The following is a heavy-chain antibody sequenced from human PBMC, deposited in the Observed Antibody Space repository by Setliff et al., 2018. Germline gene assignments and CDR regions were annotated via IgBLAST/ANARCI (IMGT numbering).Heavy chain of an antibody. CDR1: GFSISSGYY. Sequence: PSETLSLTCAVSGFSISSGYYWGWIRQPPGKGLEWIGYIYYSGSTYYNPYLKSRVTISLDTSKNQFSLSLSSVTAADTAVYYCARMSGFQYMDVWGKGTTVTVSS. D-gene: IGHD3-3*01. CDR3: ARMSGFQYMDV. J-gene: IGHJ6*03. CDR2: IYYSGST. V-gene: IGHV4-38-2*01.